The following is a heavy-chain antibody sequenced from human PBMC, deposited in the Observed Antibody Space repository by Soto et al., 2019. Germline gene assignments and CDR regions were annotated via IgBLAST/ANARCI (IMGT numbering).Heavy chain of an antibody. J-gene: IGHJ6*02. CDR2: ISSSSSTI. CDR3: ARDDSCSSTSCLFKRDYYGMDV. Sequence: GGSLRLSCAASGFTFSSYSMNWVRQAPGKGLEWVSYISSSSSTIYYADSVKGRSTISRDNAKNSLYLQMNSLRDEDTAVYYCARDDSCSSTSCLFKRDYYGMDVWGQGTTVTVSS. V-gene: IGHV3-48*02. CDR1: GFTFSSYS. D-gene: IGHD2-2*01.